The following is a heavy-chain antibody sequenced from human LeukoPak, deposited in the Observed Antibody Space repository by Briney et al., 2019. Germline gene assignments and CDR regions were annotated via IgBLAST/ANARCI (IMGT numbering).Heavy chain of an antibody. CDR2: ISGSGGNT. D-gene: IGHD3-10*01. Sequence: GGSLRLSCAASGFTFSTYAMSWVRQAPGKGLEWVSAISGSGGNTYYTDSVKGRFTISRDNSKNTLYLQMNSLRAEGTAVYYCAKYALWFGDYYFDYWGQGTLVTVSS. CDR3: AKYALWFGDYYFDY. J-gene: IGHJ4*02. CDR1: GFTFSTYA. V-gene: IGHV3-23*01.